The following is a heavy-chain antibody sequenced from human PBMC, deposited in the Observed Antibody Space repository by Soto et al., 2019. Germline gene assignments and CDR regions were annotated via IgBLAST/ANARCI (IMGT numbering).Heavy chain of an antibody. Sequence: SETLSLTGTVPGASVNSDTYYGTGSRQPPGKGLEWLGYIYYGGNTKYNPSLKSRVTISVDRSRNQFSLKLGSVTAAYTAVYYCASPNFYDTNGYSFWGQGTLVTVSS. CDR3: ASPNFYDTNGYSF. J-gene: IGHJ1*01. V-gene: IGHV4-61*01. D-gene: IGHD3-22*01. CDR2: IYYGGNT. CDR1: GASVNSDTYY.